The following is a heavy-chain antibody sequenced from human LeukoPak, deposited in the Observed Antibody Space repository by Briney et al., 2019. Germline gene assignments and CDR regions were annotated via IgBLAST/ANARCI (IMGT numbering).Heavy chain of an antibody. CDR2: TYYRSKWYN. CDR3: ARESLYGILTLTLGSNFDY. J-gene: IGHJ4*02. V-gene: IGHV6-1*01. D-gene: IGHD3-9*01. Sequence: SQTLSLTCAISGDSVSSNSAAWNWIRQSPSRGLEWLGRTYYRSKWYNDYAVSVKSRITINPDTSKNQFSLQLNSVTPEDTAVYYCARESLYGILTLTLGSNFDYWGQGTLVTVSS. CDR1: GDSVSSNSAA.